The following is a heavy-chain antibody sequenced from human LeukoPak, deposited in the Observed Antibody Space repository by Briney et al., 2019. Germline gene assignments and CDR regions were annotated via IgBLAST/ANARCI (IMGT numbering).Heavy chain of an antibody. Sequence: SGTLSLTCTVSGGSISSSRYYWGWIRQPPGKGLEWIGSIYYSGSTYYNPSLKSRVTISVDTSKNQFSLKLSSVTAADTAVYYCARAIGTSIFDYWGQGTLVTVSS. CDR1: GGSISSSRYY. CDR3: ARAIGTSIFDY. D-gene: IGHD3-10*01. J-gene: IGHJ4*02. CDR2: IYYSGST. V-gene: IGHV4-39*01.